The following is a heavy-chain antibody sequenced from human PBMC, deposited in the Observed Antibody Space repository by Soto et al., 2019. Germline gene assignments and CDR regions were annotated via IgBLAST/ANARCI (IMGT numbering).Heavy chain of an antibody. J-gene: IGHJ4*02. CDR1: GFTFSSYS. CDR2: ISYDGSNK. Sequence: SLRLSCAASGFTFSSYSMHWVRQAPGKGLEWVAVISYDGSNKYYADSVKGRFTISRDNSKNTLYLQMNSLRAEDTAVYYCAKGSNIAAAGPDDYWGQGTLVTVSS. V-gene: IGHV3-30*18. D-gene: IGHD6-13*01. CDR3: AKGSNIAAAGPDDY.